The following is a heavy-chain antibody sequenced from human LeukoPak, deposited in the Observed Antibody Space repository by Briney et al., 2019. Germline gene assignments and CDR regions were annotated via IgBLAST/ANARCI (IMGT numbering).Heavy chain of an antibody. J-gene: IGHJ3*02. V-gene: IGHV3-21*01. CDR2: ISSSSSYI. Sequence: PGGPLRLSCAASGFPFSSHGMNWVRQATGKGLEWVSSISSSSSYIDYADSMKGRLTISRENAKNSLYLQMNSLRAEDTAVYYCARDSQDAFDIWGQGTMVTVSS. CDR1: GFPFSSHG. CDR3: ARDSQDAFDI.